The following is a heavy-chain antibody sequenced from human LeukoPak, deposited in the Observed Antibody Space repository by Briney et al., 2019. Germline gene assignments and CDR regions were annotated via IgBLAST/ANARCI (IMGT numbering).Heavy chain of an antibody. D-gene: IGHD4-17*01. CDR2: ISISSGII. CDR1: GFTFDDYA. Sequence: GGSLRLSCAASGFTFDDYAMHWVRQAPGKGLEWVSYISISSGIIYYADSVKGRFTISRDNAKNSLYLKMNSLRAEDTAMYYCARVNYGDYLPSFDYWGQGTLVTVSS. V-gene: IGHV3-48*01. J-gene: IGHJ4*02. CDR3: ARVNYGDYLPSFDY.